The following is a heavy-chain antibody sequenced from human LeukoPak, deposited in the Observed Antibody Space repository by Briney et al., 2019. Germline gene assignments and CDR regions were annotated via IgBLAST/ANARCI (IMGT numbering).Heavy chain of an antibody. V-gene: IGHV4-38-2*02. Sequence: SETLSLTCIVSGYSISNGYFWAWIRQPPGKGLEWIGNIYRTGTTFYNPSLQTRVSMSVDTSKNQFSLRLSSVTAADTAVYYCARGQKYRSGYTVTELGSGYFDYWGQGTLVTVSS. CDR3: ARGQKYRSGYTVTELGSGYFDY. CDR1: GYSISNGYF. J-gene: IGHJ4*02. D-gene: IGHD5-18*01. CDR2: IYRTGTT.